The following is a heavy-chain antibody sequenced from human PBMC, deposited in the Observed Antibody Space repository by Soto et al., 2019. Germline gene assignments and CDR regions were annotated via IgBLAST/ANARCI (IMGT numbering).Heavy chain of an antibody. D-gene: IGHD6-13*01. CDR3: ARGGQQLEGEAFDI. V-gene: IGHV1-69*02. Sequence: QVQLVQSGAEVKKPGSSVKVSCKASGGTFSSYTISWVRQAPGQGLEWMGRIITILGIANYAQKFQGRVTITADKSTSTAYMELSSLRSEDTAVYYCARGGQQLEGEAFDIWGQGTMVTVSS. CDR2: IITILGIA. J-gene: IGHJ3*02. CDR1: GGTFSSYT.